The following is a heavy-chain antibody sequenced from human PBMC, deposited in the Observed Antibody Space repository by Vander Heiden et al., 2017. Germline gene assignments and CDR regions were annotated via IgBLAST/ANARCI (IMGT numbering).Heavy chain of an antibody. Sequence: EVQLVESGGGLVKPGGSLRPSCAASGFSFSSHTMNWVRHAPGKGLEWVASISRSSGFIQYADSVKGRFTISRDNAKNSLFLQMNRLRAEDTAVYYCVRATLTNWFDPWGQGTQVTVSS. V-gene: IGHV3-21*01. CDR3: VRATLTNWFDP. CDR2: ISRSSGFI. D-gene: IGHD2-8*01. CDR1: GFSFSSHT. J-gene: IGHJ5*02.